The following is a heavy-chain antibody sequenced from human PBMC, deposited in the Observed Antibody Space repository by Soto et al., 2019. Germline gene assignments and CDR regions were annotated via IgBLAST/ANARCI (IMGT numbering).Heavy chain of an antibody. V-gene: IGHV3-73*01. D-gene: IGHD3-22*01. CDR2: IRSKANSYAT. CDR1: GFTFSGSA. CDR3: TAIVVVPGDAFDI. Sequence: GSLRLSCAASGFTFSGSAMHWVRQASGKGLEWVGRIRSKANSYATAYAASVKGRFTISRDDSKNTAYLQMNSLKTEDTAVYYCTAIVVVPGDAFDIWGQGTMVTVSS. J-gene: IGHJ3*02.